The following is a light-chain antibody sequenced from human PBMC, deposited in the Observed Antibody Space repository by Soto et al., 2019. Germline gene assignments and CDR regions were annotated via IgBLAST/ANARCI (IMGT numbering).Light chain of an antibody. V-gene: IGKV3-20*01. CDR1: QSVSNNY. CDR3: QQYGSSPPLT. J-gene: IGKJ4*01. Sequence: EIVLTQSPGTLSLSPGERATLSCRASQSVSNNYLAWYQQKPGQAPRLLIYGASSRATGISDRFSGRGSGTDFTLTISRLEPEDFALYYCQQYGSSPPLTFGGGTKVEIK. CDR2: GAS.